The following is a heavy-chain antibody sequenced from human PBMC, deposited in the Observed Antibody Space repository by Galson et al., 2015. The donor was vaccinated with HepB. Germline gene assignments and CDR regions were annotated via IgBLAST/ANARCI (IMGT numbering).Heavy chain of an antibody. Sequence: SLRLSCAASGFTFSGSAIHWVRQASGKGPEWIGHIRSKATNFAALYVPSLKGRFTISRDDSKNLAYLHTRSLKTDDTAVYYCVRSGDFSGHSSRWGQGTLVTVSS. CDR1: GFTFSGSA. J-gene: IGHJ4*02. CDR3: VRSGDFSGHSSR. D-gene: IGHD6-13*01. V-gene: IGHV3-73*01. CDR2: IRSKATNFAA.